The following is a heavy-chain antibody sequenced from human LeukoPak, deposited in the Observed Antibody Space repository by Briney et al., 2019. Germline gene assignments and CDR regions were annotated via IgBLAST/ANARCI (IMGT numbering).Heavy chain of an antibody. J-gene: IGHJ4*02. V-gene: IGHV4-39*07. CDR1: GGSISSSSYH. D-gene: IGHD5-18*01. CDR2: IYYSGST. Sequence: SETLSLTCTVSGGSISSSSYHWGWIRQPPGKGLEWIGSIYYSGSTYYNPSLKSRVTISVDTSKNQFSLKLSSVTAADTAVYYCARRFGYSYAHFDYWGQGTLVTVSS. CDR3: ARRFGYSYAHFDY.